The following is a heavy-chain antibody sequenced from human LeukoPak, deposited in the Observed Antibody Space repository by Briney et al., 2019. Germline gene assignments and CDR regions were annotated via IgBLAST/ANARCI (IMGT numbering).Heavy chain of an antibody. J-gene: IGHJ4*03. V-gene: IGHV3-74*01. CDR3: VRDALKASTPPDY. CDR2: ISSDGSRT. Sequence: GGSLRLSCAASGFTFSSYRMHWVRQAPGKGLVWVSCISSDGSRTNYADSVKGRFTISRDNAKNTLFLQMNSLRAEDTAVFYRVRDALKASTPPDYWGQGTLGTGSS. CDR1: GFTFSSYR.